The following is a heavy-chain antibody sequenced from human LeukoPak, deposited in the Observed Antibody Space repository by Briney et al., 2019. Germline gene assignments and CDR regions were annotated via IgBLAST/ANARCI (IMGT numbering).Heavy chain of an antibody. J-gene: IGHJ6*02. Sequence: SETLSLTCTVSGGSISSYYWSWIRQPAGKGLEWIGRIYSSGSTNYNPSLKSRVTISVDTSKNQFSLKLSSVTAADTAVYYCARDRIVARDYYYYGMDVWGQGTTVTVSS. CDR2: IYSSGST. CDR1: GGSISSYY. D-gene: IGHD5-12*01. V-gene: IGHV4-4*07. CDR3: ARDRIVARDYYYYGMDV.